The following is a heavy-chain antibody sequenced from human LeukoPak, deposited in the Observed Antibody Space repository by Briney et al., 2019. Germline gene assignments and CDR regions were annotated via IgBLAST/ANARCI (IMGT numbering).Heavy chain of an antibody. D-gene: IGHD3-10*01. CDR1: GDSVSRNSAT. CDR3: ARAVLWFGDLDYYYYMDV. V-gene: IGHV6-1*01. J-gene: IGHJ6*03. CDR2: TYYRSKWYN. Sequence: SQTLSLTCAISGDSVSRNSATWNWIRQSPARGLEWLGRTYYRSKWYNDYAVSVKSRITINPDTSKNRFSLQLNSVTPEDTAVYYCARAVLWFGDLDYYYYMDVWGKGTTVTVSS.